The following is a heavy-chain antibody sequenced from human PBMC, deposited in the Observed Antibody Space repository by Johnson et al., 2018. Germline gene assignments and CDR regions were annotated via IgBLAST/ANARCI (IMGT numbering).Heavy chain of an antibody. D-gene: IGHD6-13*01. CDR2: IRSKANSYAT. Sequence: VQLVQAGGGLVEPGGSLKLSCAASGFTFSGSAMHWVRQAPGKGLEWVGRIRSKANSYATAYAASVKGRFTISSDDSKNTAYLQMNSLKTEDTAVYYCTVHSSSAPWGQGTMVTVSS. CDR3: TVHSSSAP. CDR1: GFTFSGSA. J-gene: IGHJ3*01. V-gene: IGHV3-73*01.